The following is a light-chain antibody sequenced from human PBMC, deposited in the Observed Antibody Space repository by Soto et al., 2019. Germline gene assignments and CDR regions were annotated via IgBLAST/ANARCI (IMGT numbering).Light chain of an antibody. CDR1: SSDVGSSNL. Sequence: QSALTQPASVSGSPGQSITISCTGTSSDVGSSNLVSWYLYHPGIAPKLMIYEGNKRPSGVSNRFSGSKSGITASLTISGLQTEDEADYYCCSYSTDSTIIFGGGTQLTVL. CDR3: CSYSTDSTII. V-gene: IGLV2-23*01. J-gene: IGLJ2*01. CDR2: EGN.